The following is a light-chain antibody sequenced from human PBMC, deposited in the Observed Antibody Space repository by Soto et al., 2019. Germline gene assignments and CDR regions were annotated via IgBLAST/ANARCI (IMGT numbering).Light chain of an antibody. V-gene: IGKV1-8*01. CDR2: AAS. J-gene: IGKJ1*01. Sequence: AIRMTQSPSSLSASTGDRVTITCRASQGISSYLAWYQQKPGKAPKFLIYAASTLQSGVPSRFSGSGSGTDFTLTISCLQSEDFATYYCQQYYSYPTWTFGQGTKVEIK. CDR1: QGISSY. CDR3: QQYYSYPTWT.